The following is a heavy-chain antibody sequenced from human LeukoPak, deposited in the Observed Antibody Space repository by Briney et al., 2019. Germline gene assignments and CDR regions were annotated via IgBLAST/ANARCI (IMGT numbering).Heavy chain of an antibody. CDR2: IKQDGSEK. J-gene: IGHJ4*02. CDR3: ASWGYSGYHFDS. D-gene: IGHD5-12*01. Sequence: PGGSLRLSCAASGFTFSHYWMNWVRQAPGKGLEWVANIKQDGSEKYYVDSVKGRFTISRDNAKNSLYLQMNSLRAEDTAVYYCASWGYSGYHFDSWGQGTLVTVSS. V-gene: IGHV3-7*01. CDR1: GFTFSHYW.